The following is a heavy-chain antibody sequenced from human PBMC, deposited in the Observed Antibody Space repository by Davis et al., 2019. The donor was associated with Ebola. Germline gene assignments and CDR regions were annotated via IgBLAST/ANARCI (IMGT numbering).Heavy chain of an antibody. Sequence: PGGSLRLSCAASGFTFSGSAMHWVCQASGKGLEWVGRIRSKANSYATAYAASVKGRFTISRDDSKNTAYLQMNSLKTEDTAVYYCTISRIAAAGTDDYWGQGTLVTVSS. CDR2: IRSKANSYAT. D-gene: IGHD6-13*01. J-gene: IGHJ4*02. CDR3: TISRIAAAGTDDY. V-gene: IGHV3-73*01. CDR1: GFTFSGSA.